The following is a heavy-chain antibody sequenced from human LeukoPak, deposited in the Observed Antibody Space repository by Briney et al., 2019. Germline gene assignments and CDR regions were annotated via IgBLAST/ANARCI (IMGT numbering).Heavy chain of an antibody. CDR1: GGSISSYY. J-gene: IGHJ4*02. D-gene: IGHD4-23*01. CDR3: AREDYGGKTGD. V-gene: IGHV4-59*12. CDR2: IYYSGST. Sequence: SETLSLTCTVSGGSISSYYWSWIRQPPGKGLEWFGYIYYSGSTNYNPSLKSRVTISVDTSKNQFSLKLSSVTAADTAVYYCAREDYGGKTGDWGQGTLVTVSS.